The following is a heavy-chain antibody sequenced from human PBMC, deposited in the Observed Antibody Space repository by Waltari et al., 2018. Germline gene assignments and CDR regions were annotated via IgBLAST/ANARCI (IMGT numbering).Heavy chain of an antibody. CDR3: ARGSMAPGKGSSSRDSRFFDY. J-gene: IGHJ4*02. V-gene: IGHV4-4*07. Sequence: QVQLQESGPGLVKPSETLSLTCTVSGGSISSYYWSWIRQPAGKGLEWIGRIYTSGSTNYNPARKSRVTLSVDTSKNQFSLKLSSVTAADTAVYYCARGSMAPGKGSSSRDSRFFDYWGQGTLVTVSS. CDR2: IYTSGST. D-gene: IGHD6-13*01. CDR1: GGSISSYY.